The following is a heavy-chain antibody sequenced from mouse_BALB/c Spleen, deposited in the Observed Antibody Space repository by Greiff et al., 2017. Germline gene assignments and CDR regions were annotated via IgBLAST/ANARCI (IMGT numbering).Heavy chain of an antibody. CDR1: GFSLTSYG. CDR2: IWAGGST. V-gene: IGHV2-9*02. J-gene: IGHJ1*01. CDR3: ARESTRYFDV. D-gene: IGHD5-1*01. Sequence: QVQLKQSGPGLVAPSQSLSITCTVSGFSLTSYGVHWVRQPPGKGLEWLGVIWAGGSTNYNSALMSRLSISKDNSKSQVFLKMNSLQTDDTAMYYCARESTRYFDVWGAGTTVTVSS.